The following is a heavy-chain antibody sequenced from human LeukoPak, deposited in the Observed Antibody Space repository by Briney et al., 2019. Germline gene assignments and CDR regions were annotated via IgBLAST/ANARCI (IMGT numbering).Heavy chain of an antibody. D-gene: IGHD6-19*01. V-gene: IGHV1-69*05. CDR2: IIPIFGTA. Sequence: ASVKVSCKASGGTFSSYAISWVRQAPGQGLEWMGRIIPIFGTANYAQKFQGRVTITTDESTSTAYMGLSSLRSEDTAVYYCARDNRIAVAGSWFDPWGQGTLVTVSS. J-gene: IGHJ5*02. CDR3: ARDNRIAVAGSWFDP. CDR1: GGTFSSYA.